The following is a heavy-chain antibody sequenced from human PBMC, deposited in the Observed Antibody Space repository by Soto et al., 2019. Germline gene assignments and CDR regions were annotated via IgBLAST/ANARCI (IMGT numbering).Heavy chain of an antibody. CDR2: SYTGGGT. Sequence: EVQLVESGGGLVQPGGSLRLSCAASGLTVSTNPMSWVRQAPGKGLEWVSVSYTGGGTHYADSVKGRFTISRDNSKNTVNLQMSSLRPEDTAVYYCARDGSGHWGQGTLVTVSS. CDR1: GLTVSTNP. J-gene: IGHJ4*02. CDR3: ARDGSGH. V-gene: IGHV3-66*01.